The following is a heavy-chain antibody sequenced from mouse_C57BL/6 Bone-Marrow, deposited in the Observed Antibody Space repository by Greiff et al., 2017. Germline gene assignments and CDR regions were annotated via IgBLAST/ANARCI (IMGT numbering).Heavy chain of an antibody. CDR2: IYPGSGST. V-gene: IGHV1-55*01. CDR3: AREDYYGSSYWYFDV. CDR1: GYTFTSSW. D-gene: IGHD1-1*01. Sequence: QVQLQQPGAELVKPGASVKMSCKASGYTFTSSWITWVKQRPGQGLEWIGDIYPGSGSTNYNEKFKSKATLTVDTSSSTAYMQLSSLTSEDSAVXYCAREDYYGSSYWYFDVWGAGTTVTVSS. J-gene: IGHJ1*01.